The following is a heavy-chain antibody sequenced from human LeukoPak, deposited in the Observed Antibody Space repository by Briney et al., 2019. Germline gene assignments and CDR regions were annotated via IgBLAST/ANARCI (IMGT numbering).Heavy chain of an antibody. CDR3: AREKLYYYDSSGFDY. J-gene: IGHJ4*02. V-gene: IGHV3-21*01. D-gene: IGHD3-22*01. CDR1: GFTFSSYS. CDR2: ISSSSSYI. Sequence: GGSLRLSCAASGFTFSSYSMNWVRQAPGKGLEWVSSISSSSSYIYYADSVKGRFTISRDNAKNSLYLQMNSLRAEDTAVYYCAREKLYYYDSSGFDYWGQGTLVTGSS.